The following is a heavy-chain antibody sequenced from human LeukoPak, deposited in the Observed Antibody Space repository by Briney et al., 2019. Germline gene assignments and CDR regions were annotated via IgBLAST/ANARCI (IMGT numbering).Heavy chain of an antibody. Sequence: PSETLSLTCTVSGGSISSSSYYWGWIRQPPGKGLEWIGSIYYSGSTYYNPSLKSRVTISVDTSKNQFSLKLSSVTAADTAVYYCARLYGLLRFLEWFIDAFDIWGQGTMVTVSS. V-gene: IGHV4-39*01. J-gene: IGHJ3*02. CDR3: ARLYGLLRFLEWFIDAFDI. D-gene: IGHD3-3*01. CDR2: IYYSGST. CDR1: GGSISSSSYY.